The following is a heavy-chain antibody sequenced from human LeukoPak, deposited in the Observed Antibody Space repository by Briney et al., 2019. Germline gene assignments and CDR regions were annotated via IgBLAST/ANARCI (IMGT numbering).Heavy chain of an antibody. CDR2: INAGNGNT. V-gene: IGHV1-3*01. Sequence: ASVTVSCKASGYTFTSYAMHWVRQAPGQRLEWMGWINAGNGNTKYSQKFQGRVTITRDTSASTAYMELSSLRSEDTAVYYCARGLRQQLVLMWWFDPWGQGTLVTVSS. CDR3: ARGLRQQLVLMWWFDP. D-gene: IGHD6-13*01. CDR1: GYTFTSYA. J-gene: IGHJ5*02.